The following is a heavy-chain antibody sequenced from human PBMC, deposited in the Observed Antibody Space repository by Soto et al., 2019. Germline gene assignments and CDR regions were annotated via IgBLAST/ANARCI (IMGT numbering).Heavy chain of an antibody. V-gene: IGHV3-74*01. CDR3: ARVGVGAYYFVY. Sequence: EVQLVESGGGLVQPGGSLRLSCAASGFTFSSYWMHWVRQAPGKGLVWVSRIKTDGSVTSYADSVKGRFTISRDNAKNTLYLQMNSLRAEDTAVYYCARVGVGAYYFVYWGQGTLVTVSS. J-gene: IGHJ4*02. CDR1: GFTFSSYW. D-gene: IGHD1-26*01. CDR2: IKTDGSVT.